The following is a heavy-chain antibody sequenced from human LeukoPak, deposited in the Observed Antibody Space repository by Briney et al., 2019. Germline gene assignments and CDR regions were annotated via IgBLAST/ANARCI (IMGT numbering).Heavy chain of an antibody. CDR2: ISAYNGNT. CDR3: ARAHYYDSSGLSPDYYMDV. D-gene: IGHD3-22*01. J-gene: IGHJ6*03. CDR1: AYTFTSYG. Sequence: ASVKVSCKASAYTFTSYGISWVRQAPGQGLEWMGWISAYNGNTNYAQKLQGRVTMTTDTSTSTAYMELRSLRSDDTAVYYCARAHYYDSSGLSPDYYMDVWGKGTTVTVSS. V-gene: IGHV1-18*01.